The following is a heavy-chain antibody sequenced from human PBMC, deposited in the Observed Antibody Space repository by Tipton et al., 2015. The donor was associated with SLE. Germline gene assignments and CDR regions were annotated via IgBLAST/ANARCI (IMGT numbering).Heavy chain of an antibody. CDR2: IKHSGST. V-gene: IGHV4-39*01. D-gene: IGHD3-10*01. CDR1: VGSISSGGYY. J-gene: IGHJ3*02. Sequence: TLSLTCTVSVGSISSGGYYWSWIRQPPGKGREWIGEIKHSGSTNHNPSLNSRVTIAVDTSKNQFSLKLSSVTAADTAVYYCARGEGTHAFDIWGQGTMVTVSS. CDR3: ARGEGTHAFDI.